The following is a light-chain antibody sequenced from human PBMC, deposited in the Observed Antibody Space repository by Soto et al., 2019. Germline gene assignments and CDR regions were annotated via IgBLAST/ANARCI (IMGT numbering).Light chain of an antibody. CDR2: GAS. CDR3: QQYNNWLS. Sequence: TVMTQSPSTLSVSPGERATLSCRASQSVGSSLAWYQQKRGQAPRLLIHGASTRATGIPARFSGSWSGTEFTLTISSLQSEDFAVYYCQQYNNWLSFGGGTKVEIK. V-gene: IGKV3-15*01. CDR1: QSVGSS. J-gene: IGKJ4*01.